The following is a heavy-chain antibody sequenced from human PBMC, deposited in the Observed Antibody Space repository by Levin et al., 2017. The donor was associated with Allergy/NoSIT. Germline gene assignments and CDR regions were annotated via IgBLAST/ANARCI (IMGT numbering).Heavy chain of an antibody. V-gene: IGHV3-30*18. Sequence: SCAASGFTFSSYGMHWVRQAPGKGLEWVAVISYDGSNKYYADSVKGRFTISRDNSKNTLYLQMNSLRAEDTAVYYCAKTNAQWLVRGWFDPWGQGTLVTVSS. CDR1: GFTFSSYG. CDR3: AKTNAQWLVRGWFDP. CDR2: ISYDGSNK. J-gene: IGHJ5*02. D-gene: IGHD6-19*01.